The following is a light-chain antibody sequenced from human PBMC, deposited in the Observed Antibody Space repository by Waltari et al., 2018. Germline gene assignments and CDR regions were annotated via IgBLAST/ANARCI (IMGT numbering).Light chain of an antibody. CDR2: EVT. J-gene: IGLJ2*01. Sequence: QPALSQPASVSGSPGQSITISCGGTSSAIGAYNFVPWYQQHPGKAPKIVIYEVTERPSGVSNRFSGSKSGNTASLTISGLRAEDEADYYCCSYAGPNLPVLFGGGTRLNVL. V-gene: IGLV2-23*02. CDR3: CSYAGPNLPVL. CDR1: SSAIGAYNF.